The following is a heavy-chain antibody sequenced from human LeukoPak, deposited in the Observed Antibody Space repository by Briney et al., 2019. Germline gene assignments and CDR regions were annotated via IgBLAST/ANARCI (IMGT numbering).Heavy chain of an antibody. CDR3: ADLYCSSTNCPFAY. D-gene: IGHD2-2*01. J-gene: IGHJ4*02. V-gene: IGHV3-30-3*01. CDR2: ISYDGSNK. CDR1: GFTFSSYA. Sequence: GRSLRLSCAASGFTFSSYAMHWVRQAPGKGLEWVAVISYDGSNKYYADSVKGRFTISRDNAKNALYLQMNRQRAEDTAVYYCADLYCSSTNCPFAYWGQGTLVTVSS.